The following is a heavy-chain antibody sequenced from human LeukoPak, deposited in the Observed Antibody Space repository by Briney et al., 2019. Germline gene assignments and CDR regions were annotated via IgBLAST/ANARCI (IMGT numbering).Heavy chain of an antibody. Sequence: SETLSLTCTVSGGSISSSAYYWGWIRQPPGKELEWIGNIYYSGDTYYNPSLKSRVTMSVDTSKNQFSLKLSSVTAADTAVYYCATLESAAAGVDYWGQGTLVTVSS. CDR2: IYYSGDT. CDR1: GGSISSSAYY. D-gene: IGHD6-13*01. J-gene: IGHJ4*02. CDR3: ATLESAAAGVDY. V-gene: IGHV4-39*07.